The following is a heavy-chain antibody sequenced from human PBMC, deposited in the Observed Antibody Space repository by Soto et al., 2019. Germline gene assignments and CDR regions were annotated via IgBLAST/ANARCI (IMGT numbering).Heavy chain of an antibody. V-gene: IGHV4-34*01. CDR2: INHSGST. Sequence: LSLTCAAYGGSFSGYYWSWIRQPPGKGLEWIGEINHSGSTNYNPSLKSRVTISVDTSKNQFSLKLSSVTAADTAVYYCARGSRNYYDSSGYYPIVEAFDIWGQGTMVTVSS. D-gene: IGHD3-22*01. J-gene: IGHJ3*02. CDR1: GGSFSGYY. CDR3: ARGSRNYYDSSGYYPIVEAFDI.